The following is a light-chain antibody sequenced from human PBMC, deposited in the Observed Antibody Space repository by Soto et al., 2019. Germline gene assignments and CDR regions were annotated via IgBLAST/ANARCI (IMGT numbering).Light chain of an antibody. V-gene: IGKV1-5*03. Sequence: DIQMTQSPSTLSGSVGDRVTITCRASQTISSWLAWYQQKPGKAPKLLIYKASTLKSGVPSWFSGSGYGTEFSLIISSLKPDDFAAYYCQRYNSYSEAFGQGTKVELK. J-gene: IGKJ1*01. CDR1: QTISSW. CDR2: KAS. CDR3: QRYNSYSEA.